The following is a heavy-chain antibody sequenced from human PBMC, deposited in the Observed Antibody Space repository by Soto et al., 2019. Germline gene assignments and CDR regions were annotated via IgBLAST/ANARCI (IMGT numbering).Heavy chain of an antibody. CDR1: GYTFTSYG. Sequence: GASVKVSCKASGYTFTSYGISWVRQAPGQGLEWMGWINGYNGNTNHAQKLQGRVTMSTDTSTSTAYMELRSLRSDDTAVYYCARMGVIPFYYYGMDVWGQGTTVTVSS. V-gene: IGHV1-18*01. CDR2: INGYNGNT. D-gene: IGHD3-16*02. CDR3: ARMGVIPFYYYGMDV. J-gene: IGHJ6*02.